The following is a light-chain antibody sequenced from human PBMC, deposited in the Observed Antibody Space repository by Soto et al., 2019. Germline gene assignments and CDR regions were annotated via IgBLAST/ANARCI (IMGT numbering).Light chain of an antibody. V-gene: IGKV4-1*01. CDR1: QSVLDSGINKNY. J-gene: IGKJ4*01. Sequence: DIGMTQSPDSLAVSLGERATINCKSSQSVLDSGINKNYLAWYQQKPGQPPKLLIYWASTRESGVPDRFSGSGSGTDFTLTISSLLAEDVAVYYCQQYYSTPLTFGGGTKVEIK. CDR3: QQYYSTPLT. CDR2: WAS.